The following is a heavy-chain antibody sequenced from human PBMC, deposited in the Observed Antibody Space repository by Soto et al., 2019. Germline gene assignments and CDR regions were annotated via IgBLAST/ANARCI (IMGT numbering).Heavy chain of an antibody. V-gene: IGHV3-9*01. J-gene: IGHJ5*02. CDR1: GFTFDDYA. Sequence: EVQLVESGGGLVQPGRSLRLSCAASGFTFDDYAMHWVRQAPGKGLEWVSGISWNSGSIGYAESVKGRFTISRDNAKNSLYLPMNSLRAEDTALYYCAKALDYDTSGSPFDPWGQGTLVTVSS. CDR3: AKALDYDTSGSPFDP. D-gene: IGHD3-22*01. CDR2: ISWNSGSI.